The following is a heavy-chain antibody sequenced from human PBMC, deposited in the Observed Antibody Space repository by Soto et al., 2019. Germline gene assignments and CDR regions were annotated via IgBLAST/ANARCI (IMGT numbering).Heavy chain of an antibody. CDR2: IKQDGSEK. Sequence: EVQLVESGGGLVQPGGSLRLSCAASGFTFSSYWMSWVRQAPGKGLEWVANIKQDGSEKYYVDSVKGRFTISRDNAKNSLYLQRNSLRAEDTAVYYCASTRSGSDGGVLDYWGQGTLVTVSS. CDR3: ASTRSGSDGGVLDY. CDR1: GFTFSSYW. D-gene: IGHD1-26*01. J-gene: IGHJ4*02. V-gene: IGHV3-7*05.